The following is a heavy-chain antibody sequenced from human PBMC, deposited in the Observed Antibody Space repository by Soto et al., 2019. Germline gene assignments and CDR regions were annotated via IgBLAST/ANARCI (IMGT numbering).Heavy chain of an antibody. CDR1: GGPFISYA. CDR3: ARVVMTTVHASYYYGMDV. J-gene: IGHJ6*02. Sequence: VKVSCNASGGPFISYAIIWVRQAPGQGLEWMGRIIPFIGTANYAQKFQGRVTITADESTSTAYMELTSLRSEDTAVYYCARVVMTTVHASYYYGMDVWGQGTTVTVSS. D-gene: IGHD4-4*01. CDR2: IIPFIGTA. V-gene: IGHV1-69*13.